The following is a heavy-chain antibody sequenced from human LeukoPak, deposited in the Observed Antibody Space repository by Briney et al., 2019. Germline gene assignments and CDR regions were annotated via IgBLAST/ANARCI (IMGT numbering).Heavy chain of an antibody. CDR2: IYYSGST. CDR1: GGSISNYY. Sequence: SETLSLTCTVSGGSISNYYWRWIRQPPGKGLEWIGYIYYSGSTNYSPSLKSRVTISVDTSKNQFPLKLSSVTAADTAVYYCARGLGGWYGYWGQGTLVTVSS. J-gene: IGHJ4*02. V-gene: IGHV4-59*01. D-gene: IGHD6-19*01. CDR3: ARGLGGWYGY.